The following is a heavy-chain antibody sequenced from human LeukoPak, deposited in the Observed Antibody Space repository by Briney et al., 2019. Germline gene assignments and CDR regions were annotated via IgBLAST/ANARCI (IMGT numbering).Heavy chain of an antibody. CDR2: VYHSGST. D-gene: IGHD1-1*01. V-gene: IGHV4-59*08. J-gene: IGHJ4*02. CDR1: GGSMTSYC. Sequence: PSETLSLTCTVSGGSMTSYCWSWIRQPPGKGLEWIGYVYHSGSTSYNPSLKSRVSISEDTSKNQFSLKVSSVTAADTAVYYCARANPNWNPPDYWGQGTLVTVSS. CDR3: ARANPNWNPPDY.